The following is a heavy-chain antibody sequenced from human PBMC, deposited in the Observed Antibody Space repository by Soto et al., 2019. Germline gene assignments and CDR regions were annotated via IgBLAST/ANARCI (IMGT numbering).Heavy chain of an antibody. Sequence: GGSLRLSCAASGFTFSSYSMHWVRQAPCKGLEWVAVISYDGINKYYADSVKGRFTISRDNSKNTLYLQMNSLRAEDTAVYYCASVYYYDRYFDYWGQGTLLTLCS. J-gene: IGHJ4*02. D-gene: IGHD3-22*01. CDR2: ISYDGINK. V-gene: IGHV3-30-3*01. CDR3: ASVYYYDRYFDY. CDR1: GFTFSSYS.